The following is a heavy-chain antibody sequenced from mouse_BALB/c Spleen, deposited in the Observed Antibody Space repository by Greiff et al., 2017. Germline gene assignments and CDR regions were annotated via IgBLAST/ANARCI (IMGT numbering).Heavy chain of an antibody. J-gene: IGHJ3*01. V-gene: IGHV5-9-4*01. CDR2: ISSGGSYT. Sequence: EVQRVESGGGLVKPGGSLKLSCAASGFTFSSYAMSWVRQSPEKRLEWVAEISSGGSYTYYPDTVTGRFTISRDNAKNTLYLEMSSLRSEDTAMYYCAREVRPFAYWGQGTLVTVSA. CDR1: GFTFSSYA. CDR3: AREVRPFAY. D-gene: IGHD2-14*01.